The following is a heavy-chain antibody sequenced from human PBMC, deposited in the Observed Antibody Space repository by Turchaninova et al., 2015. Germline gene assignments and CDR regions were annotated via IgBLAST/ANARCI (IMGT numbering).Heavy chain of an antibody. CDR1: XXPIXXXTYY. CDR3: ARQRFRTIFEVVTMLSWFDP. CDR2: IDYRGST. J-gene: IGHJ5*02. Sequence: QLRLQEXXXGLXXPSETLSLXCXVSXXPIXXXTYYWGWIRQSPGKRPEVSGRIDYRGSTNYNPSLKSRVTISVDTSKNQFSLKLSSVTAADTAVYHCARQRFRTIFEVVTMLSWFDPWGQGTLVTVSS. D-gene: IGHD3-3*01. V-gene: IGHV4-39*01.